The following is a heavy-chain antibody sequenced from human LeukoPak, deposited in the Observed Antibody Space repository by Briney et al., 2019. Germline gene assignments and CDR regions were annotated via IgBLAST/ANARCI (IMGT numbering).Heavy chain of an antibody. CDR1: GFTFSSSR. Sequence: GGSLRLSCAASGFTFSSSRMNWVRQAPGKGLEWVASISSGSSYIYYADSVKGRFTISRDNAKKSLYLQMNSLRAEDTALYYCARRGFDWLSLDYWGQGTLVTVSS. D-gene: IGHD3-9*01. CDR2: ISSGSSYI. J-gene: IGHJ4*02. V-gene: IGHV3-21*01. CDR3: ARRGFDWLSLDY.